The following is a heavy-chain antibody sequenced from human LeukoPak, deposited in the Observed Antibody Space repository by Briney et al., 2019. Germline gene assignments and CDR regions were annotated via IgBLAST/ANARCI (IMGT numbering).Heavy chain of an antibody. CDR3: AARYYDSSGYYVY. Sequence: GGSLRLSCAASGFTFSTSPMNWVRQAPGKGPEWVSYISSSSGTIYYADSVKGRFTISRDNAKNSLYLQMNSLRAEDTAVYYCAARYYDSSGYYVYWGQGTLVTVS. CDR1: GFTFSTSP. V-gene: IGHV3-48*04. CDR2: ISSSSGTI. D-gene: IGHD3-22*01. J-gene: IGHJ4*02.